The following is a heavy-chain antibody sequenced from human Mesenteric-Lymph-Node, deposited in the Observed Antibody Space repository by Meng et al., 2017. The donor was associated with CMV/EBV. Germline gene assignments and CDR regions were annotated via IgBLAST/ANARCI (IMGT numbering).Heavy chain of an antibody. CDR1: GVTVSRSY. V-gene: IGHV3-74*01. Sequence: GESLKISCAASGVTVSRSYMNWVRQAPGKGLEWVSRISSDVSSTNYADSVKGRFTISRDSAKNTLYLQMNSLRAEDTAVYYCGKGGKSHLDYWGQGILVTVSS. CDR2: ISSDVSST. J-gene: IGHJ4*02. D-gene: IGHD1-26*01. CDR3: GKGGKSHLDY.